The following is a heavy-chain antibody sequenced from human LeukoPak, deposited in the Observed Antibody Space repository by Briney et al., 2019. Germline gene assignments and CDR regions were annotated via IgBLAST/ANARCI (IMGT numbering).Heavy chain of an antibody. Sequence: GSLRLSCAASGFTFSSYAMHWIRQPPGKGLEWVGYISYSGSTNYNPSLKSRVTISLDTSKNQFSLKLSSVTAADTAVYYCAGHHPRNTVDFWGQVTLVTVSS. J-gene: IGHJ4*02. CDR3: AGHHPRNTVDF. CDR1: GFTFSSYA. D-gene: IGHD2-8*02. CDR2: ISYSGST. V-gene: IGHV4-59*08.